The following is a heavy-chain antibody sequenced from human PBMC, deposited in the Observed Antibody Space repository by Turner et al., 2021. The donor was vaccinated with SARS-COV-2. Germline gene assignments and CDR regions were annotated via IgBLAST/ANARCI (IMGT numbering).Heavy chain of an antibody. V-gene: IGHV3-33*01. CDR2: IWYDGSNK. D-gene: IGHD6-13*01. Sequence: QVQLVETGGGVVQPGRSLTLSCAASGFTSSSYGMHCVRQAPGKGLGWVAVIWYDGSNKYYADSVKGRFTISRDNSKNTLYLQMNSLRAEDTAVYYCARASQNGYSSSWYDPDIDYWGQGTLVTVSS. CDR1: GFTSSSYG. CDR3: ARASQNGYSSSWYDPDIDY. J-gene: IGHJ4*02.